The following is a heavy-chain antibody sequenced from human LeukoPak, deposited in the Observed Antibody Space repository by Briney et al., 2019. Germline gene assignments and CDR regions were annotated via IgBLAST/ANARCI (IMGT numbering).Heavy chain of an antibody. CDR3: AKGRYESSGFKWAA. Sequence: GGSLRLSCAASGFTFSNYAMTWVRQAPGKGLEWVSIFSGSGGSAYYADSVKGRFTISRDNSKNTLYLQMNSLRAEDTAVYYCAKGRYESSGFKWAAWGQGTLINVSS. CDR2: FSGSGGSA. D-gene: IGHD3-22*01. J-gene: IGHJ4*02. CDR1: GFTFSNYA. V-gene: IGHV3-23*01.